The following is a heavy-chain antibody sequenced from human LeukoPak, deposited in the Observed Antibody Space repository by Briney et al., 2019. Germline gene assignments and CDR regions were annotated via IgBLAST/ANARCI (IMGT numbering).Heavy chain of an antibody. D-gene: IGHD3-22*01. J-gene: IGHJ4*02. CDR3: ARDSRYYYDSSGPAGY. Sequence: SVKVSCKASGGTFSSYAISWVRQAPGQGLEWMGRIVPIFGTANYAQKFQGRVTITTDESTSTACMELSSLRSEDTAVYYCARDSRYYYDSSGPAGYWGQGTLVTVSS. V-gene: IGHV1-69*05. CDR1: GGTFSSYA. CDR2: IVPIFGTA.